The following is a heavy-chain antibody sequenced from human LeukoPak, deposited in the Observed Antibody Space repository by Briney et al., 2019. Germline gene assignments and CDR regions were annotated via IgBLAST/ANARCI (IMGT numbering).Heavy chain of an antibody. J-gene: IGHJ6*03. V-gene: IGHV1-18*01. Sequence: ASVKVSCKASGYTFTSYGISWVRQAPGQGLEWMGWISAYNGNTNYAQKLQGRVTMTTDTSTRTAYMELRSLRSDDTAVYFCARVTQINYYDSSDGYYYYYYMDVWGKGTTVTISS. D-gene: IGHD3-22*01. CDR3: ARVTQINYYDSSDGYYYYYYMDV. CDR1: GYTFTSYG. CDR2: ISAYNGNT.